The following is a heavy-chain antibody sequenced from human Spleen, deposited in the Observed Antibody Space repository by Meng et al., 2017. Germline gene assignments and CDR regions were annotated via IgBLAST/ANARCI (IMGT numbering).Heavy chain of an antibody. CDR3: ARGPTTMAHDFDY. D-gene: IGHD4-11*01. V-gene: IGHV4-34*01. Sequence: LQPVGPGLFKPSGTLSLPCVVSGGSFSDYYWSWIRQPPGKGLEWIGEINHSGSTNYNPSLESRATISVDTSQNNLSLKLSSVTAADSAVYYCARGPTTMAHDFDYWGQGTLVTVSS. CDR1: GGSFSDYY. CDR2: INHSGST. J-gene: IGHJ4*02.